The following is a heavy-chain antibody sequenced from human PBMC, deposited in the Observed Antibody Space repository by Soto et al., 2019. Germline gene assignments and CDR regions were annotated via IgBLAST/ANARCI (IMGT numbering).Heavy chain of an antibody. D-gene: IGHD6-19*01. CDR3: AGHIAVAGPDAFDI. CDR2: INAGNGNT. J-gene: IGHJ3*02. Sequence: GASVKVSCKASGYTFTSYAMHWVRQAPGQRLEWMGWINAGNGNTKYSQKFQGRVTITRDTSASTAYMELSSLRSEDTAVYYCAGHIAVAGPDAFDIWGQGTMVTVSS. V-gene: IGHV1-3*01. CDR1: GYTFTSYA.